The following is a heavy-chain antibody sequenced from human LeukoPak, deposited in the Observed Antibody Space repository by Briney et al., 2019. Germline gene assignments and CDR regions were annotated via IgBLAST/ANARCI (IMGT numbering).Heavy chain of an antibody. CDR1: GFSFSTYW. D-gene: IGHD2-15*01. J-gene: IGHJ5*02. CDR3: ATVGYCSGGSCLPYNWFDP. Sequence: GGSLRLSCVASGFSFSTYWMHWVRQAPGKGLVWVSRIDNGGTTTLYADSVKGRFTISRDNAKNSLYLQMNSLRAEDTAVYYCATVGYCSGGSCLPYNWFDPWGQGTLVTVSS. V-gene: IGHV3-74*01. CDR2: IDNGGTTT.